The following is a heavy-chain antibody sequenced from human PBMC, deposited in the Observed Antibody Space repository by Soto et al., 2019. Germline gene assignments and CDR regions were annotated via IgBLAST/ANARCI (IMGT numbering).Heavy chain of an antibody. D-gene: IGHD2-15*01. J-gene: IGHJ5*02. CDR3: ARYIVVVDNNWFDP. Sequence: SETLSLTCTVSGGSISSYYWSWIRQPPGKGLEWIGYIYYSGSTNYNPSLKSRVTISVDTSKNQFSLKLSSVTAADTAVYYCARYIVVVDNNWFDPWGQGTLVTVSS. CDR2: IYYSGST. CDR1: GGSISSYY. V-gene: IGHV4-59*01.